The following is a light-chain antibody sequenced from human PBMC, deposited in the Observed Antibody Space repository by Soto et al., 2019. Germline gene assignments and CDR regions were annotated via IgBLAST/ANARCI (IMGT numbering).Light chain of an antibody. CDR1: STDFENYNL. CDR3: SSYAGSSGRVV. J-gene: IGLJ2*01. Sequence: QSALTQPASVSGSPGQSITISCTRSSTDFENYNLVSWYQHYPDKAPKLIIYEGTKRPSEISDRFSGSESDTTASLIISGLQPEDEADYYCSSYAGSSGRVVFGGGTKLTVL. V-gene: IGLV2-23*01. CDR2: EGT.